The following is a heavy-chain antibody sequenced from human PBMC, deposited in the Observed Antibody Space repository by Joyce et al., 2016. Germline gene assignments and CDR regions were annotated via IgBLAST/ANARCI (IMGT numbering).Heavy chain of an antibody. V-gene: IGHV1-69*01. CDR1: GYIFNAYG. D-gene: IGHD3-3*01. CDR2: SVPMSATT. J-gene: IGHJ4*02. CDR3: VRGRGDDFWSGYYGSIDY. Sequence: QVQLEQSGAEVKKPGSSVKVSCKASGYIFNAYGIKWVRQAPGHGFEWRGGSVPMSATTDYAQKFRGRLTISAHEPTSTVYMELSSLRSDDTGTYYCVRGRGDDFWSGYYGSIDYWGQGTLVSVSS.